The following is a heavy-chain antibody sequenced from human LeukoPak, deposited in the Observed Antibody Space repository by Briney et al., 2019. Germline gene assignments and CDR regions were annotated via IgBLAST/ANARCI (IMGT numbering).Heavy chain of an antibody. CDR2: IYPGDSDT. CDR3: ARLGGANSFGY. Sequence: GESLKISCKGSGYSFTDYWIGWVRQMPGKGLEWMGIIYPGDSDTKYSPSFQGPVTILAGKSISTAYLQWSSLKASDTAMYYCARLGGANSFGYWGQGTLVTVSS. V-gene: IGHV5-51*01. D-gene: IGHD4/OR15-4a*01. J-gene: IGHJ4*02. CDR1: GYSFTDYW.